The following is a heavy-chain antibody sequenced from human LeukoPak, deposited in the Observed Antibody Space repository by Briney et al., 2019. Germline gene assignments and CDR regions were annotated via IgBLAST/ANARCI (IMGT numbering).Heavy chain of an antibody. CDR2: IWYDGSDE. CDR1: GFTFSSYG. J-gene: IGHJ4*02. D-gene: IGHD2-2*01. Sequence: PGGSLRLSCAASGFTFSSYGMHWVRQAPGKGLEWVALIWYDGSDEYYADSVKGRFTISRDNSKNTLHLLMNSLRAEDTAIYYCAKPQYCASSRYQPPDHWGQGTLVTVSS. CDR3: AKPQYCASSRYQPPDH. V-gene: IGHV3-33*06.